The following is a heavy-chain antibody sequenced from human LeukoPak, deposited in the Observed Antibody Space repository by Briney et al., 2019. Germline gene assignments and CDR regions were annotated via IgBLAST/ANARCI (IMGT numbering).Heavy chain of an antibody. CDR3: AKEEYSSSPSLDY. Sequence: GGSLRLSCAGSGFTFSSYNMHWVRQAPGKGLDWVSSISSSGDFIYYSDSVTGRFTISRDNAKNSLSLQMNSLRADDTAVYYCAKEEYSSSPSLDYWGQGTLVTVSS. V-gene: IGHV3-21*06. J-gene: IGHJ4*02. CDR1: GFTFSSYN. D-gene: IGHD6-6*01. CDR2: ISSSGDFI.